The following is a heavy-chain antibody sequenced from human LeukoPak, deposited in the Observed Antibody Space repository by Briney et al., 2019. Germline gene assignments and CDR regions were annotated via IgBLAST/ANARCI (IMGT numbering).Heavy chain of an antibody. CDR3: AGGGTPVYYDFWSGSDY. Sequence: ASVKVSCKASGYTFTSYYMHWVRQAPGQGLEWMGIINPSGGGTSYAQKFQGRVTMTRDTSTSTVYMELSSLRSEDTAVYYCAGGGTPVYYDFWSGSDYWGQGTLVTVSS. CDR2: INPSGGGT. V-gene: IGHV1-46*01. D-gene: IGHD3-3*01. CDR1: GYTFTSYY. J-gene: IGHJ4*02.